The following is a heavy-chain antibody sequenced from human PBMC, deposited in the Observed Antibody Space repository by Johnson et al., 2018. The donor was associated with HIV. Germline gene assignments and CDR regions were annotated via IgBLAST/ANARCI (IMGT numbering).Heavy chain of an antibody. Sequence: EVQLVESGGGLIQPGGSLRLSCAASGFNVSSNYMTWVRQAPGKGLEWVSVIYSGGTTYYADSVKGRFTISRDNSKHTLDLQMKSLSAEEQAVSYCAKKGCRYFTSHDAFDLWGQGTVVTVSS. D-gene: IGHD2-21*01. CDR1: GFNVSSNY. CDR2: IYSGGTT. V-gene: IGHV3-66*03. CDR3: AKKGCRYFTSHDAFDL. J-gene: IGHJ3*01.